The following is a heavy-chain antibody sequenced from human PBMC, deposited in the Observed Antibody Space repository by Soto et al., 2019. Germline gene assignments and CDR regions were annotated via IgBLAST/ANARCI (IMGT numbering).Heavy chain of an antibody. CDR2: IIPYIGTA. Sequence: ASVKVSCKASGGTFSSYAISWVRQAPGQGLEWMGGIIPYIGTANYAQKLQGRVTITADKSTRTAYMELSSLRSDDTDVHLCARDRQAAATNWGQGILVNVS. V-gene: IGHV1-69*06. CDR1: GGTFSSYA. D-gene: IGHD6-13*01. CDR3: ARDRQAAATN. J-gene: IGHJ1*01.